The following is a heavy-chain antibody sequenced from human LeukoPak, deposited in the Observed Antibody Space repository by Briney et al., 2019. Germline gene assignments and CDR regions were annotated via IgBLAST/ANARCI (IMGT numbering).Heavy chain of an antibody. J-gene: IGHJ4*02. CDR3: ARVGPYYDVVVSSFDY. D-gene: IGHD2-2*01. CDR2: INPNSGGT. Sequence: EASVKVSCKASGYTFTGYYMHWVRQAPGQGLEWMGWINPNSGGTNYAQKFQGRVTMTRDTSISTAYMELSRLRSDDTAVYYCARVGPYYDVVVSSFDYWGQGTLVTVSS. CDR1: GYTFTGYY. V-gene: IGHV1-2*02.